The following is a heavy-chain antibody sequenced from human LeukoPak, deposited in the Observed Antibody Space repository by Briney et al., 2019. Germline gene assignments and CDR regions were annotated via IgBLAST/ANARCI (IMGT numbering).Heavy chain of an antibody. CDR1: GGSISSYY. J-gene: IGHJ4*02. CDR2: TSYSGST. D-gene: IGHD2-15*01. Sequence: SETLSLTCIVSGGSISSYYWSWIRQPPGKGLEWIGYTSYSGSTNYNPSLKSRVTISVDTSKNQFSLKLSTVTAADTAVYWCAKEGRSTSPGYWGQGILVTVSS. V-gene: IGHV4-59*08. CDR3: AKEGRSTSPGY.